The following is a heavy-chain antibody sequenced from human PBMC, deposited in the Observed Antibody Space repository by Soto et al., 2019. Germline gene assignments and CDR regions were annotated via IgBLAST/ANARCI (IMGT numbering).Heavy chain of an antibody. J-gene: IGHJ6*02. CDR3: ARDWPNSRDYYGMDV. Sequence: ASVKVSCKASGYTFTSYYIHWVRQAPGQGLEWMGIINPSGGSTSYAQKFRGRVTMTRDTSTSTVYMELSSLRSEDTAVYYCARDWPNSRDYYGMDVWGQGTTVTVSS. D-gene: IGHD6-13*01. V-gene: IGHV1-46*01. CDR2: INPSGGST. CDR1: GYTFTSYY.